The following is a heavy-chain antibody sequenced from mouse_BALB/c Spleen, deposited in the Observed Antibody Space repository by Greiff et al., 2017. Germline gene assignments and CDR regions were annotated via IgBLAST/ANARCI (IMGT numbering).Heavy chain of an antibody. CDR2: IYPGDGDT. CDR3: ARRLGGYFDV. CDR1: GYAFSSYW. Sequence: VQLQESGAELVRPGSSVKISCKASGYAFSSYWMNWVKQRPGQGLEWIGQIYPGDGDTNYNGKFKGKATLTADKSSSTAYMQLSSLTSEDSAVYFCARRLGGYFDVWGAGTTVTVSS. J-gene: IGHJ1*01. D-gene: IGHD4-1*01. V-gene: IGHV1-80*01.